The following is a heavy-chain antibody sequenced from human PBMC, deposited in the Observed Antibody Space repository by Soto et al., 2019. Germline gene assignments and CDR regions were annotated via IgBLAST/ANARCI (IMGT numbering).Heavy chain of an antibody. Sequence: XSVKVSCKASGYSFFSYYIHWVRQAPGQGLEWMGRFLASGGNTFYAQRFRGRVSMTRDTSSTNTVSLELTSLTSDDTAVYYCARGGATIFGVIDSWGQGTRVTVSS. CDR2: FLASGGNT. CDR1: GYSFFSYY. CDR3: ARGGATIFGVIDS. J-gene: IGHJ4*02. D-gene: IGHD3-3*02. V-gene: IGHV1-46*01.